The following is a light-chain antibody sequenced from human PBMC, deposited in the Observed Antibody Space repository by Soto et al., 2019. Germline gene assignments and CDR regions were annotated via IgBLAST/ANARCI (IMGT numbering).Light chain of an antibody. CDR3: SSYTAYTTYV. V-gene: IGLV2-14*03. Sequence: QSALTQPASVSGAPGQSITISCTGTDSDVGGFNYVSWYQQYPGKAPKLMIYDVSDRPSGVSNLFSGSKSGNPASLPISGLPAEDEADYYCSSYTAYTTYVFGPGTKVTVL. CDR2: DVS. CDR1: DSDVGGFNY. J-gene: IGLJ1*01.